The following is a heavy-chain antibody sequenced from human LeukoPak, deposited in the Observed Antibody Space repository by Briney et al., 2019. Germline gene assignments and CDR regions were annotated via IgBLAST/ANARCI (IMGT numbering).Heavy chain of an antibody. Sequence: KSSETLSLTRNVSGYSISSGYFWGWVRQPPGKGLEWIGSIYQRATVHYNPSLKSRVTISLDTSKNQLSLNLRSMKASDTAVYYCARAFCVGDCFVLHIYFDSWGLGTLVTVSS. V-gene: IGHV4-38-2*02. CDR3: ARAFCVGDCFVLHIYFDS. CDR2: IYQRATV. J-gene: IGHJ4*02. CDR1: GYSISSGYF. D-gene: IGHD2-21*02.